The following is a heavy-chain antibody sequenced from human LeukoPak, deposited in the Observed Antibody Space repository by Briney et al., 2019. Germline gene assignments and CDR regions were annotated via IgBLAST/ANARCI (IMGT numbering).Heavy chain of an antibody. J-gene: IGHJ4*02. CDR2: ISTSGGNT. CDR1: GFTFSSNA. Sequence: GGSLRLSCAGSGFTFSSNALSWVRQAPGKGLEWVLAISTSGGNTYYADSVRGRFTISRDNSKNTLYLQMNTLRAEDTAVYYCATTKQARRYFDYWGQGTLVTVSS. D-gene: IGHD1-1*01. V-gene: IGHV3-23*01. CDR3: ATTKQARRYFDY.